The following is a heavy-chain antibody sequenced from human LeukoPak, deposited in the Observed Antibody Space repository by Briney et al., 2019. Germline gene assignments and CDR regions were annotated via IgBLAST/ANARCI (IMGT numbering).Heavy chain of an antibody. CDR3: ATDILTGTNWFDP. Sequence: GASVKVSCKASGYTFTDYYMHWVRQAPGQGLEWMGWINPNSGGTNYVQKFQGRVTMTRDTSISTACMELSRLRSDDTAVYYCATDILTGTNWFDPWGQGTLVTVSS. V-gene: IGHV1-2*02. J-gene: IGHJ5*02. D-gene: IGHD3-9*01. CDR1: GYTFTDYY. CDR2: INPNSGGT.